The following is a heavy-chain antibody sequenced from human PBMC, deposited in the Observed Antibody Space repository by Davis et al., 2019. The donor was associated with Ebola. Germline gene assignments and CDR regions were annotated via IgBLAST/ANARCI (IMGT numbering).Heavy chain of an antibody. V-gene: IGHV1-24*01. J-gene: IGHJ6*02. CDR3: ATRSPTWIQLWYYYYYGMDV. CDR2: FDPEDGET. D-gene: IGHD5-18*01. Sequence: ASVKVSCKVSGYTLTELSMHWVRQAPGKGLEWMGGFDPEDGETIYAQKFQGRVTMTEDTSTDTAYMELSSLRSEDTAVYYCATRSPTWIQLWYYYYYGMDVWGQGTTVTVSS. CDR1: GYTLTELS.